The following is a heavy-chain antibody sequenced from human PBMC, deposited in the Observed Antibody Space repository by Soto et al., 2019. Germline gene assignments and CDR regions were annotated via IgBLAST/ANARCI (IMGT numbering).Heavy chain of an antibody. Sequence: SETLSLTCTVSGGSISGSSDYWGWIRQPPGKGLEWIGSIFYSGSTYYNPSLKSRVTLSVDKSKNKFSLKLTSVTAADTSVYYCATDSPYYYDSSAYYSNWFDPWGQGMLVTVSS. J-gene: IGHJ5*02. D-gene: IGHD3-22*01. CDR2: IFYSGST. CDR3: ATDSPYYYDSSAYYSNWFDP. CDR1: GGSISGSSDY. V-gene: IGHV4-39*01.